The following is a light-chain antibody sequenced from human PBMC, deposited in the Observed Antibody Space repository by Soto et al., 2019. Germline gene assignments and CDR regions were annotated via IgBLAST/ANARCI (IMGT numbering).Light chain of an antibody. V-gene: IGKV3-20*01. CDR3: QQFQSSLRT. J-gene: IGKJ1*01. Sequence: EIVLTQSPGTLSLSPWERATLSCRASQSVSSSYLAWYQQKPGQAPRLPIYGASSRATGIPDRFSGSVSGTGFTLTISGLEPEDFAVYFCQQFQSSLRTFGQGTKVDIK. CDR1: QSVSSSY. CDR2: GAS.